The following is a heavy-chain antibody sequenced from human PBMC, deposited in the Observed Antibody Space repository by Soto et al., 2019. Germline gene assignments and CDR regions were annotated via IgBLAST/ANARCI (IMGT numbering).Heavy chain of an antibody. CDR3: SRGGGYYYGSGTDAFDV. CDR1: GFTFSNYI. J-gene: IGHJ3*01. D-gene: IGHD3-10*01. V-gene: IGHV3-21*01. CDR2: ISGSSTYV. Sequence: EVQLLESGGGLVKPGGSLRLSCAASGFTFSNYIMNWVRQPPGQGLEWVASISGSSTYVYYADSLKGRIAISRDNAKNSLSLELNTFRVEDTAVYYCSRGGGYYYGSGTDAFDVWGQGTLVTVSS.